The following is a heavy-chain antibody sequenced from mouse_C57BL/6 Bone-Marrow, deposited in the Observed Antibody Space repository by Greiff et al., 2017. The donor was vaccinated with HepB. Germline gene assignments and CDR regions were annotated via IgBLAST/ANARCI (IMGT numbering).Heavy chain of an antibody. J-gene: IGHJ2*01. V-gene: IGHV6-6*01. CDR3: TRRGDDGYCFDY. CDR2: IRNKANNHAT. D-gene: IGHD2-3*01. Sequence: EVKVEESGGGLVQPGGSMKLSCAASGFTFSDAWMDWVRQSPEKGLEWVAEIRNKANNHATYYAESVKGRFTISRDDSKSSVYLQMNSLRAEDTDIYYCTRRGDDGYCFDYWGQGTTLTVSS. CDR1: GFTFSDAW.